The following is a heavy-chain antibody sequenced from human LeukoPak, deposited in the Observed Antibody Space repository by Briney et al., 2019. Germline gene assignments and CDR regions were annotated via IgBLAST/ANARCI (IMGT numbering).Heavy chain of an antibody. CDR3: ARRRYDYVWGSYRYQYFDY. CDR1: GGSFSGYY. Sequence: SETLSLTCAVYGGSFSGYYWSWIRQPPGQGLEWIGEINHSGSTNYNPSLKTRVTISVDTSKNQFSLKLSSVTAADTAVYYCARRRYDYVWGSYRYQYFDYWGQGTLVTVSS. V-gene: IGHV4-34*01. CDR2: INHSGST. D-gene: IGHD3-16*02. J-gene: IGHJ4*02.